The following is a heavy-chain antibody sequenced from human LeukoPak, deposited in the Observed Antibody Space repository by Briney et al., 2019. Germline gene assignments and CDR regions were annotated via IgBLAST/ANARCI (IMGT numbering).Heavy chain of an antibody. CDR1: GFTFCSYA. V-gene: IGHV3-23*01. Sequence: PGGALRLSCGGPGFTFCSYAMGWGRQGPGEGVEGGSTINDNGAGTYYADSVKGRFTISRDNSYNTLYLQMNSLRAEDTAVYYCASRGYYGSGSYSVDYWGQGTLVTVSS. CDR2: INDNGAGT. J-gene: IGHJ4*02. D-gene: IGHD3-10*01. CDR3: ASRGYYGSGSYSVDY.